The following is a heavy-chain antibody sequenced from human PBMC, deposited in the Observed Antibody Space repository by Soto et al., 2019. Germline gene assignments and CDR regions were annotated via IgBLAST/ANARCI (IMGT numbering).Heavy chain of an antibody. Sequence: QVQLQESGPGLVKPSETLSLTCTVSGGSISSNGYYWGWIRQPPGKGLEWIGSIYYSGSTYYNPSLKSRVTISVDTSKNQFSLKLSSVTAADTAVYYCARHEGWSYGYSGYWGQGTLVTVSS. CDR1: GGSISSNGYY. CDR2: IYYSGST. J-gene: IGHJ4*02. CDR3: ARHEGWSYGYSGY. V-gene: IGHV4-39*01. D-gene: IGHD5-18*01.